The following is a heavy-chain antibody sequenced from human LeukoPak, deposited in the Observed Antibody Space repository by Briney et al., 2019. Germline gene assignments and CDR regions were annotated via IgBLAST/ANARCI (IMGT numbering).Heavy chain of an antibody. CDR1: GFTFSSYG. D-gene: IGHD5-18*01. CDR2: IRYDGSNK. CDR3: ARSPRRQLWLDY. J-gene: IGHJ4*02. Sequence: PGGSLRLSCAASGFTFSSYGMHWVRQAPGKGLEWVAFIRYDGSNKYYADSVKGRFTISRDNSKNTLYLQMNSLRAEDTAVYYCARSPRRQLWLDYWGQGTLVTVSS. V-gene: IGHV3-30*02.